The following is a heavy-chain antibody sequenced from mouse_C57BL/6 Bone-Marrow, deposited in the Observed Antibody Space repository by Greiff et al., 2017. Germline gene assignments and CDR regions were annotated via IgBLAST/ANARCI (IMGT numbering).Heavy chain of an antibody. V-gene: IGHV5-17*01. CDR2: ISSGSSTI. D-gene: IGHD4-1*01. Sequence: GQLKGSGGGLMKPGGSLKLSCAASGFTFSDYGMHWVRQAPEKGVEWVAYISSGSSTIYYADTVKGRFTISRDNAKNTLFLQMTSLRSEDTAMYYCAKLGDYWGQGTTLTVSS. CDR1: GFTFSDYG. CDR3: AKLGDY. J-gene: IGHJ2*01.